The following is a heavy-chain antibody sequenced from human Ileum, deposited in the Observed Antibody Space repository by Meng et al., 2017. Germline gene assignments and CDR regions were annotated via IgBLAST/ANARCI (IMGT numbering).Heavy chain of an antibody. CDR1: GGSISTSDW. J-gene: IGHJ4*02. CDR3: AREWSGSYRHFDY. CDR2: IHNSGST. V-gene: IGHV4-4*02. D-gene: IGHD1-26*01. Sequence: QVRMHEAGPGMLKPSGPLSIPCAVSGGSISTSDWWSWVRQPPGKGLEWIGEIHNSGSTNYNPSLKSRVTISVDKSKNQFSLKLNSVTAADTAVYYCAREWSGSYRHFDYWGQGTLVAVSS.